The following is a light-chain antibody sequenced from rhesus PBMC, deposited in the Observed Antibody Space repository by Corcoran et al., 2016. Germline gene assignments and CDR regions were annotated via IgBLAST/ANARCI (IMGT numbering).Light chain of an antibody. V-gene: IGKV1-25*01. Sequence: DIQMTQSPSSLSASVGDRVTNTCRASQGISSYLAWYQQKPGKAPKLLIYAASTLQSGVPSMFSGSGDGTDFTLTISSLQPEDFATYYCQQHNSYPFTFGPGTKLDIK. CDR3: QQHNSYPFT. CDR2: AAS. J-gene: IGKJ3*01. CDR1: QGISSY.